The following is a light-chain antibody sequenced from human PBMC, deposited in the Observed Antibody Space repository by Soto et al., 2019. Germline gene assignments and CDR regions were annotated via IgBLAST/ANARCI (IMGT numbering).Light chain of an antibody. Sequence: NQTPATLSASVGDEVTITCRASQTISRWLAWYQQKPGRAPKLLIYDASTLESGVPSRFSGSGSETEFTLTISRLQPDDFATYFCHSSAFGQGTRLEIK. CDR2: DAS. CDR1: QTISRW. V-gene: IGKV1-5*01. J-gene: IGKJ5*01. CDR3: HSSA.